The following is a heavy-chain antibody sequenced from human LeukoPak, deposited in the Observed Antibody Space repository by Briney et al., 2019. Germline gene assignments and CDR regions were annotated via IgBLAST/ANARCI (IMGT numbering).Heavy chain of an antibody. CDR1: GGSVTTYY. D-gene: IGHD2-2*01. CDR2: VHYRGSP. Sequence: SGTLSLTCTVSGGSVTTYYWSWIRQIPGKGLEWIGHVHYRGSPECNPSLTSRVTISVDTSKNQFSLRLTSVTAADTAVYYCARYSTSWDYWGQGTLVTVSS. CDR3: ARYSTSWDY. V-gene: IGHV4-59*02. J-gene: IGHJ4*02.